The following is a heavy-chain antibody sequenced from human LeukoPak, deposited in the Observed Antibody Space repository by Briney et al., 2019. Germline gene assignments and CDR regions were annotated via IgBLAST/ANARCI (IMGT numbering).Heavy chain of an antibody. CDR2: IILIFGTA. V-gene: IGHV1-69*06. Sequence: SSVKVSCQASVCTFSSYAISWVRPAPGRGLEWMGGIILIFGTANYAQKVQGRVTITADKSTSTAYMELSSLRSEDTAVYYCARSDDYGDSTSFDYWGQGTLVTVSS. CDR1: VCTFSSYA. J-gene: IGHJ4*02. CDR3: ARSDDYGDSTSFDY. D-gene: IGHD4-17*01.